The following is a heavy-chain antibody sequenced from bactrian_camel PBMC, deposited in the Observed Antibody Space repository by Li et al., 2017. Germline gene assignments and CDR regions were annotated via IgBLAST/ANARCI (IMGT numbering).Heavy chain of an antibody. CDR1: DRTLSTYC. CDR3: AARKVARGSHFSLGRAPALRRDEYNF. J-gene: IGHJ4*01. V-gene: IGHV3S57*01. Sequence: VQLVESGGGSVQAGGSLRLSCTTSDRTLSTYCLGWFRQAPGKEREAVAGIDSDGMITYADSVKGRFTIPQDNSENTLFLQMNVLRPEDTAMYYCAARKVARGSHFSLGRAPALRRDEYNFLGQGTQVTVS. CDR2: IDSDGMI. D-gene: IGHD2*01.